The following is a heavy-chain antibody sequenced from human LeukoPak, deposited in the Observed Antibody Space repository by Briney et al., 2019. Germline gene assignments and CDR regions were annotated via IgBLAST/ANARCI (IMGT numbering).Heavy chain of an antibody. CDR1: GYSISSGYY. CDR3: ARDEIIAALGL. J-gene: IGHJ2*01. Sequence: SETLSLTCTVSGYSISSGYYWGWIRPPPGKGLEWIGNIYYSGSTYYNPSLKSRVTISVDTSKNQFSLKLSSVTAADTAVYYCARDEIIAALGLWGRGTLVTVSS. V-gene: IGHV4-38-2*02. CDR2: IYYSGST. D-gene: IGHD6-6*01.